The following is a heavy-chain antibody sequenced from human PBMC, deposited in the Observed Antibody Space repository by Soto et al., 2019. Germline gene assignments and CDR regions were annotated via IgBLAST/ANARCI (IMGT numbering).Heavy chain of an antibody. J-gene: IGHJ6*03. CDR1: GYTFTSYG. V-gene: IGHV1-18*01. Sequence: QVQLVQSGAEVKKPGASVKVSCKASGYTFTSYGISWVRQAPGQGLEWMGWISAYNGNTNYAQKLQGRVTMTTDTSPRTAYMERVSRRSHDTAVYFCATVPRGDYYSYYYLNVWGKGTTVTFSS. CDR3: ATVPRGDYYSYYYLNV. D-gene: IGHD3-10*02. CDR2: ISAYNGNT.